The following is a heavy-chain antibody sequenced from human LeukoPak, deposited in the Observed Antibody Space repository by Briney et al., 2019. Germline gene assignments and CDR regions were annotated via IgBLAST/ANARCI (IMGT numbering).Heavy chain of an antibody. V-gene: IGHV1-18*01. CDR2: ISAYNGNT. CDR3: AKARNGDYVHFTLDV. D-gene: IGHD4-17*01. Sequence: GASVKVSCKASGYTFTSYGISWVRQAPGQGLEWMGWISAYNGNTNYAQKLQGRVTMTTDTSTSTAYMELRSLRSDDTAVYYCAKARNGDYVHFTLDVWGQGTTVTASS. CDR1: GYTFTSYG. J-gene: IGHJ6*02.